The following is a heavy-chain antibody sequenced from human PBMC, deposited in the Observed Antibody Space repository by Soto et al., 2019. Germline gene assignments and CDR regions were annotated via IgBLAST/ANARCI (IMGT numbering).Heavy chain of an antibody. CDR3: ARGPSSTIFGVVDYYYYGMDV. D-gene: IGHD3-3*01. V-gene: IGHV4-59*01. Sequence: PSETLSLTCTVSGGSISSYYWSWIRQPPGKGLEWIGYIYYSGSTNYNPSLKSRVTISVDTSKNQFSLKLSSVTAADTAVYYCARGPSSTIFGVVDYYYYGMDVWGQGTTVTVSS. CDR2: IYYSGST. CDR1: GGSISSYY. J-gene: IGHJ6*02.